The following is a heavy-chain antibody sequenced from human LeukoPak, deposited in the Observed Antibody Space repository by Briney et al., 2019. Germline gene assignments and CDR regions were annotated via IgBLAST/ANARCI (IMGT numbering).Heavy chain of an antibody. D-gene: IGHD1-26*01. CDR1: GFSFSSYW. V-gene: IGHV3-7*02. J-gene: IGHJ4*02. CDR3: VPGSH. Sequence: GGSLRLSCAAPGFSFSSYWMNWVRQAPGKGLEWVANIKEDGSEKYYVDSVKGRFTISRENAKNSLYLQMNSLKAEDTAVYYCVPGSHWGQGTRVTVSS. CDR2: IKEDGSEK.